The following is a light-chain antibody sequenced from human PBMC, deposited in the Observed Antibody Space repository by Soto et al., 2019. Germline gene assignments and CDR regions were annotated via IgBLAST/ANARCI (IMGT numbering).Light chain of an antibody. V-gene: IGLV2-23*02. CDR1: RSDVGPYNL. CDR2: EVS. CDR3: CSYAGRNTFV. J-gene: IGLJ1*01. Sequence: QSALTQSASVSGSPGQSITISCTGTRSDVGPYNLVSWYQQHPGKAPKLIIYEVSERPSGVSNRFSGSKSGNTASLTISGLQADDEADYYCCSYAGRNTFVFGLGTKVTVL.